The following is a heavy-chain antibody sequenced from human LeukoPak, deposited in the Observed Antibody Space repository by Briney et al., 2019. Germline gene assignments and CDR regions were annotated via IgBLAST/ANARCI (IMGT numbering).Heavy chain of an antibody. V-gene: IGHV3-53*01. CDR3: ARDRNYYDSSGYPNWYFDL. CDR2: IYSGGST. Sequence: GGSLRLSCAASGFTVSSNYMSWVRQAPGKGLEWVSVIYSGGSTYYADSVKGRFTISRDNSKNTLYLQMNSLRAEDTAVYYCARDRNYYDSSGYPNWYFDLWGRGTLVTVSS. CDR1: GFTVSSNY. D-gene: IGHD3-22*01. J-gene: IGHJ2*01.